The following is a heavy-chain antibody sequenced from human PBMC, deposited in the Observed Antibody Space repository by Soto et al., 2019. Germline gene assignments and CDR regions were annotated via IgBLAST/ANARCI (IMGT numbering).Heavy chain of an antibody. D-gene: IGHD3-10*01. CDR3: ARDPAGSGSYWDY. V-gene: IGHV4-31*03. Sequence: QVQLQESGPGLVKPSQTLSLTCTVSGGSISSGGYYWSWIRQHPGKGLEWIGYIYYSGSTYYTPSLKSRVTISVDTSKNQFSLKLISVTAADTAMYYCARDPAGSGSYWDYWGQGTLVTVSS. CDR1: GGSISSGGYY. CDR2: IYYSGST. J-gene: IGHJ4*02.